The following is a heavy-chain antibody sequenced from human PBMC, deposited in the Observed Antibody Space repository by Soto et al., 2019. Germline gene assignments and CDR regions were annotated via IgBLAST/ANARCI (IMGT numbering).Heavy chain of an antibody. D-gene: IGHD6-19*01. CDR1: GGSISSSSYY. J-gene: IGHJ4*02. Sequence: SETLSLTCTVSGGSISSSSYYWGWIRQPPGKGLEWIGSIYYSGSTYYNPSLKSRVTISVDTSKNQFSLKLSSVTAADTAVYYCARLAVAGTPYFDYWGQGTLVTVSS. V-gene: IGHV4-39*01. CDR2: IYYSGST. CDR3: ARLAVAGTPYFDY.